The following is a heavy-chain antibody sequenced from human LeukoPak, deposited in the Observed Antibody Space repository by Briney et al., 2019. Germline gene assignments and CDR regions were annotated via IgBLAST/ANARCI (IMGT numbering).Heavy chain of an antibody. CDR2: INHSGST. Sequence: SETLSLTCAVHGGSFSGYYWSWIRQPPGKGLEWIGEINHSGSTNYNPSLKSRVTISVDTSKNQFSLKLSSVTAADTAVYYCARLAGYSSSWRYYYYGMDVWGQGTTVTVSS. CDR3: ARLAGYSSSWRYYYYGMDV. V-gene: IGHV4-34*01. J-gene: IGHJ6*02. D-gene: IGHD6-13*01. CDR1: GGSFSGYY.